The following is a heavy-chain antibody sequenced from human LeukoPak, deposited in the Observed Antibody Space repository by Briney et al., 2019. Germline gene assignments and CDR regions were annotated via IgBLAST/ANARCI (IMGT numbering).Heavy chain of an antibody. V-gene: IGHV3-21*04. CDR1: GFTFSSYS. CDR2: ISSSSSYT. CDR3: AKDGRYSSSWYYFDY. J-gene: IGHJ4*02. Sequence: PGGSLRLSCAASGFTFSSYSMNWVRQAPGKGLEWVSSISSSSSYTYYADSVKGRFTISRDNSKNTLYLQMNSLRAEDTAVYYCAKDGRYSSSWYYFDYWGQGTLVTVSS. D-gene: IGHD6-13*01.